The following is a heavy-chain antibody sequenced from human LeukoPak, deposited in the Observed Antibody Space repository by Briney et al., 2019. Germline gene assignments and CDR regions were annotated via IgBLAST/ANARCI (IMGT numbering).Heavy chain of an antibody. Sequence: PSETLSLTCTVYGASVSSGSYYWGWLRQPAGKGLEWIAFIYYSGSANYNPSLKSRVTISVDTSKNQFSLKLSSVTTADTAVYYCARGRDYYDTSAGYWGQGTLVTVSS. CDR2: IYYSGSA. D-gene: IGHD3-22*01. V-gene: IGHV4-61*01. CDR1: GASVSSGSYY. CDR3: ARGRDYYDTSAGY. J-gene: IGHJ4*02.